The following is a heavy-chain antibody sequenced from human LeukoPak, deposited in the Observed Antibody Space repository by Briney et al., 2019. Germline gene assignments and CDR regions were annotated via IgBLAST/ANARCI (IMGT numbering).Heavy chain of an antibody. V-gene: IGHV6-1*01. CDR1: GDIVRSDSAA. D-gene: IGHD3-22*01. CDR2: TYYRSKWYN. CDR3: ARVSSDRLYYYDSSGYPTNEEWAFDI. J-gene: IGHJ3*02. Sequence: SQTLSLTCAISGDIVRSDSAAWNWIRQSPSRGLEWLGRTYYRSKWYNDYVVSVKSRITINPDTSKNQFSLQLNSVTPEDTAVYYCARVSSDRLYYYDSSGYPTNEEWAFDIWGQGTMVTVSS.